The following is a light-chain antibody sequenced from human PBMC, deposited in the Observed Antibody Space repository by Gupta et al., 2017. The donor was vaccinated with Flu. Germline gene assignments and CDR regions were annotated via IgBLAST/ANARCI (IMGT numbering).Light chain of an antibody. V-gene: IGKV3-11*01. J-gene: IGKJ4*02. CDR1: ESISDC. CDR2: DAS. CDR3: QQRSSWPMT. Sequence: EIVFTPSPATLSASPGESVTLACRASESISDCLGWHQQRPGQVPRLLIFDASNRANGVPDRISGSGSGTEFTLTISSLEPEDFAVYYCQQRSSWPMTFGGGTKVDIK.